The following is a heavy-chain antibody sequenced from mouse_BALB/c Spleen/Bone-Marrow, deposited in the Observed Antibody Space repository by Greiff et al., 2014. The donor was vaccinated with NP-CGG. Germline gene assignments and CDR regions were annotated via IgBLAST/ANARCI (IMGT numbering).Heavy chain of an antibody. CDR3: ARWEYYAMDY. CDR2: IDPANGNT. Sequence: EVQLQESGAELVKPGASVKLSCTASGFNIKDTYMHWVKQRPEQGLEWIGRIDPANGNTKYDPKFQGKATITADTSSNTAYLQLSSLTSEDTAVYYCARWEYYAMDYWGQGASVTVSS. V-gene: IGHV14-3*02. J-gene: IGHJ4*01. D-gene: IGHD4-1*01. CDR1: GFNIKDTY.